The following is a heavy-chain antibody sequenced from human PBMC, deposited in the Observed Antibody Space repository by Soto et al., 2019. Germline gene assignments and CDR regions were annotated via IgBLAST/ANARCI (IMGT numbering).Heavy chain of an antibody. V-gene: IGHV1-18*04. CDR2: ISAYNGNT. D-gene: IGHD3-3*01. CDR3: ARVRYYDFWSGSSSGYSYGRSGMDA. J-gene: IGHJ6*02. Sequence: ASVKVSCKASGYTFTSYGISWVRQAPGQGLEWMGWISAYNGNTNYAQKLQGRVTMTTDTSTSTAYMELRSLRSDDTAVYYCARVRYYDFWSGSSSGYSYGRSGMDAWGQGTTVTVSS. CDR1: GYTFTSYG.